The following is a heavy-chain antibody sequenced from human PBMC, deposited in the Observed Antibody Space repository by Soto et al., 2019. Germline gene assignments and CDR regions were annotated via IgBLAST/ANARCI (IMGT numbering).Heavy chain of an antibody. J-gene: IGHJ6*02. V-gene: IGHV3-21*01. Sequence: GGSLRLSCAASGFTFSSYSMNWVRQAPGKGLEWVSSISSSSSYIYYADSVKGRFTISRDNAKNSLYLQMNSLRAEDTAVYYCARDPSKSMIVVVITGAEGMDVWGQGTTVTVSS. CDR3: ARDPSKSMIVVVITGAEGMDV. CDR2: ISSSSSYI. CDR1: GFTFSSYS. D-gene: IGHD3-22*01.